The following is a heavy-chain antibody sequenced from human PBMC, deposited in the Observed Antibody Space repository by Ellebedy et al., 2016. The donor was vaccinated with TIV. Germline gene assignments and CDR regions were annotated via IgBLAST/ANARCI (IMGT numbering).Heavy chain of an antibody. Sequence: ASVKVSCXASGYTFTGYYMHWVRQAPGQGLEWMGWINPNSGGTNYAQKFQGRVTMTRDTSISTAYMELSRLRSDDTAMYYCARASAVAAPLPDPWGQGTLVTVSS. D-gene: IGHD6-19*01. CDR3: ARASAVAAPLPDP. V-gene: IGHV1-2*02. CDR2: INPNSGGT. CDR1: GYTFTGYY. J-gene: IGHJ5*02.